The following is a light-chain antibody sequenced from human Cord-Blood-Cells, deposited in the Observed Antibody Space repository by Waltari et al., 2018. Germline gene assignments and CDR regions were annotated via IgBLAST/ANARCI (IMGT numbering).Light chain of an antibody. CDR2: GAS. Sequence: TQSPSSVSASVGDRVTITCRASQGISSWLAWYQQKPGQAPRLLIYGASSRATGIPDRFSGSGSGTDFTLTISRLEPEDFAVYYCQQYGSSPGYTFGQGTKLEIK. J-gene: IGKJ2*01. V-gene: IGKV3-20*01. CDR3: QQYGSSPGYT. CDR1: QGISSW.